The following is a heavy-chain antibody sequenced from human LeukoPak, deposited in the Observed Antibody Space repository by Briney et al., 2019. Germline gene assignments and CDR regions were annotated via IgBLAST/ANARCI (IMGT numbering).Heavy chain of an antibody. V-gene: IGHV4-4*07. J-gene: IGHJ5*02. D-gene: IGHD1-26*01. Sequence: PSETLSLTCTVSGGSISSYYWSWIRQPAGRGLEWIGRIYASGSTNYNPSLTSRVTISVATSTTQFSLTLNSVPAAPTTVLYFTRDPRGIVGANHNWFYRWGQGTLVTVSA. CDR2: IYASGST. CDR1: GGSISSYY. CDR3: TRDPRGIVGANHNWFYR.